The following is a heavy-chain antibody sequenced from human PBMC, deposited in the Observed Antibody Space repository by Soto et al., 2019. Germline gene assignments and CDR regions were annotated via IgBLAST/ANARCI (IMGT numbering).Heavy chain of an antibody. J-gene: IGHJ6*02. CDR1: GGTFSSHA. D-gene: IGHD3-10*01. V-gene: IGHV1-69*06. CDR3: ARVYYYRPEPLAMDV. CDR2: IIPIFGTA. Sequence: SVKVSCKASGGTFSSHAISWVRQAPGQGLEWMGGIIPIFGTANYAQKFQGRVTITADKSTSTAYMELSSLRSEDTAVYYCARVYYYRPEPLAMDVCCQGTSVSVS.